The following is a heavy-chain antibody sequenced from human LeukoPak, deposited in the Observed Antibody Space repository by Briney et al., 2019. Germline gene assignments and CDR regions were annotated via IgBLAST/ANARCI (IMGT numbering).Heavy chain of an antibody. V-gene: IGHV3-23*01. J-gene: IGHJ4*02. CDR3: ASASYGGHVHDSD. D-gene: IGHD4-23*01. CDR1: GFTFSSYG. Sequence: GGSLRLSCAASGFTFSSYGMSWVRQAPGKGLEWVSAISGSGGSTYYADSVKGRFTISRDNAKNSLYLQMNSLRAEDTAVYYCASASYGGHVHDSDWGQGTLVTVSS. CDR2: ISGSGGST.